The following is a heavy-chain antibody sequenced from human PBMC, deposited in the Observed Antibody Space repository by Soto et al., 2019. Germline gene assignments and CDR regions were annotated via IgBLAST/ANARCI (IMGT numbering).Heavy chain of an antibody. V-gene: IGHV3-23*01. J-gene: IGHJ5*02. CDR3: ARDRTTVTPVEWFDP. CDR1: GFTFSSYG. CDR2: ISTTGDST. D-gene: IGHD4-17*01. Sequence: GGSLRLSCAASGFTFSSYGMHWVRQASRKGLEWVSAISTTGDSTYYADSVRGRFTIYRDNSKNTLYLQMSRLRADDTAVYYCARDRTTVTPVEWFDPWGQGTLVTVSS.